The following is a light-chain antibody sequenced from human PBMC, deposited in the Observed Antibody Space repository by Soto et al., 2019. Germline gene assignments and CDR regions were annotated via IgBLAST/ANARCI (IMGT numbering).Light chain of an antibody. J-gene: IGKJ1*01. Sequence: DIQMAQSPSTLSASVGDSVTITCRASQSISRWLAWHQQKPGKAPRLLIYDASALPRGVPSRFSGSGSGTEFTLTVTSLQPEDFAVYYCQQYGSSPWTFGQGTKVDI. V-gene: IGKV1-5*01. CDR2: DAS. CDR3: QQYGSSPWT. CDR1: QSISRW.